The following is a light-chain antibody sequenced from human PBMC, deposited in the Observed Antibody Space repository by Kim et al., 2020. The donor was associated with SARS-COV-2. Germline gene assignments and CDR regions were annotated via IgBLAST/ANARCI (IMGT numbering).Light chain of an antibody. J-gene: IGKJ2*01. Sequence: DIQLTQSPSFLSASVGDRVTITCRASQGISSYLAWYQQKPGKAPKLLIYAASTLQSGVPSRFSGSGSGTEFTLTISSLQPEDFATYYCKQLNSYRPTFGQGTKLEI. CDR1: QGISSY. CDR2: AAS. CDR3: KQLNSYRPT. V-gene: IGKV1-9*01.